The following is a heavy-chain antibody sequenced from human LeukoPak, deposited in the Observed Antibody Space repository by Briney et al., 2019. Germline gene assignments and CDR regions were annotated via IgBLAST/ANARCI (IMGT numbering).Heavy chain of an antibody. V-gene: IGHV3-74*01. D-gene: IGHD6-19*01. J-gene: IGHJ4*02. CDR1: GFTFSSYW. Sequence: PGGSLRLSCAASGFTFSSYWMHWVRQAPGKGLVWVSRINSDGSSTSYADSVKGRFTISRDNAKNTLYLQMNSLRAEDTAVYYCASGYSSGWNFDYWGQGTLVTVSS. CDR3: ASGYSSGWNFDY. CDR2: INSDGSST.